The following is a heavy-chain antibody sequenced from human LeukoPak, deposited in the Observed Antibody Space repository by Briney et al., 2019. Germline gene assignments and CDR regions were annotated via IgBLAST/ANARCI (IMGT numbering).Heavy chain of an antibody. CDR3: ARHVGLPPPHRPTTVTTKGWFDP. CDR2: IYYSGST. CDR1: GGSISSSSYY. D-gene: IGHD4-17*01. V-gene: IGHV4-39*01. J-gene: IGHJ5*02. Sequence: SETLSLTCTVSGGSISSSSYYWGWIRQPPGKGLEWIGSIYYSGSTYYNPSLKSRVTISVDTSKNQFSLKLSSVPAADTAVYYGARHVGLPPPHRPTTVTTKGWFDPWGQGTLVTVSS.